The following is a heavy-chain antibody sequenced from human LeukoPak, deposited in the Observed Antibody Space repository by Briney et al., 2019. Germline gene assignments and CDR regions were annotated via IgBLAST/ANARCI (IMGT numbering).Heavy chain of an antibody. CDR1: GFTFNSFA. CDR2: LSGGGEII. J-gene: IGHJ4*02. Sequence: GGSLRLSCAASGFTFNSFAMSWVRQAPGKGVEWLSTLSGGGEIIEYADSGKGRFTISRDNSKNTLYLQMNSLRAEDTAIYYCATERQTHYYFDYWGQGTLVTVSS. D-gene: IGHD1-26*01. V-gene: IGHV3-23*01. CDR3: ATERQTHYYFDY.